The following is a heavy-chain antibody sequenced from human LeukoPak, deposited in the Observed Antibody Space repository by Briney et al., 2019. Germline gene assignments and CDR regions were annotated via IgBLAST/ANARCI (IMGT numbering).Heavy chain of an antibody. CDR1: GGSISSYY. Sequence: SETLSLTCTVSGGSISSYYWSWIRQPPGKGLEWIGYIYYSGSTNYNPSLKSRVTISVDTSKNQFSLKLSSVTAADTAVYYCARMGGGSYFPHLDVWGKGTTVTVSS. J-gene: IGHJ6*04. V-gene: IGHV4-59*01. CDR2: IYYSGST. CDR3: ARMGGGSYFPHLDV. D-gene: IGHD1-26*01.